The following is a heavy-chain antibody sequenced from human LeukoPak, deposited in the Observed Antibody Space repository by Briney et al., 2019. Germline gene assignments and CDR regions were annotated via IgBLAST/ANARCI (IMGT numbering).Heavy chain of an antibody. CDR1: GGSISSSSYY. D-gene: IGHD6-19*01. J-gene: IGHJ3*02. CDR2: IYYGGST. V-gene: IGHV4-39*07. CDR3: AREGSRYSSGRFSKRDAFDI. Sequence: SETLSLTCTVSGGSISSSSYYWGWIRQSPGKGLERIGSIYYGGSTYYNPSLKSRITMSIDKSKNQFSLKLSSVTAADTAVYYCAREGSRYSSGRFSKRDAFDIWGQGTMVTVSS.